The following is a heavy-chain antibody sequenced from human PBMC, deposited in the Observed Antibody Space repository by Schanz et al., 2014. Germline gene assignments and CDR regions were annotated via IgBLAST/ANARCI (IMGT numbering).Heavy chain of an antibody. CDR2: IFFRGST. CDR1: GGSISSGGYS. V-gene: IGHV4-30-4*07. J-gene: IGHJ6*02. CDR3: YGMDV. Sequence: QVQLQESGPGLVKPSQTLSLTCAVSGGSISSGGYSWSWIRQPPGKGLEWIGYIFFRGSTYYNPSLKMRVTISIDTSKNQFSLRLTSVTAADTAVYYCYGMDVWGQGTTVTVSS.